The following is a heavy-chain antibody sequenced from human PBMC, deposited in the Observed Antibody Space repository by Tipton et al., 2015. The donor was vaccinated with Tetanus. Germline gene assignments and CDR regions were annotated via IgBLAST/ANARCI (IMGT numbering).Heavy chain of an antibody. CDR2: IRSKAYGETT. J-gene: IGHJ4*02. V-gene: IGHV3-49*03. CDR3: AKDRELRGDHFDY. D-gene: IGHD3-10*01. Sequence: SLRLSCAASGFTFADYAMSWFRQAPGKGLEWVGFIRSKAYGETTEYAASVKGRFTMSRDDSKNIAYLQMNTLKTEDTAVYYCAKDRELRGDHFDYWGQGTLVTVSS. CDR1: GFTFADYA.